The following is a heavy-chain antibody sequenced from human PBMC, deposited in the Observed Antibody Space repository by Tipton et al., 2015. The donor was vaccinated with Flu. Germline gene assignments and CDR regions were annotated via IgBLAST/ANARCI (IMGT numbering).Heavy chain of an antibody. CDR1: GFVFSSYW. CDR2: INQDGSAI. V-gene: IGHV3-7*01. Sequence: SLRLSCETSGFVFSSYWLSSLRQAPGKGLEWVASINQDGSAIYYVDSLRGRFTISRDNAKKSLYLQMNSLRAEDTALYYCARDREGVSTYWGQGTLVTVSS. CDR3: ARDREGVSTY. J-gene: IGHJ4*02. D-gene: IGHD3-10*01.